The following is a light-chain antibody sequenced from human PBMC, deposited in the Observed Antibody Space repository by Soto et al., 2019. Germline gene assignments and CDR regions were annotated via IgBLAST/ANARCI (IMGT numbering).Light chain of an antibody. CDR3: SSYTSSSTLAV. J-gene: IGLJ1*01. CDR1: SSDVGGYNY. Sequence: QSVLTQPASVSGSPGQSITISCTGISSDVGGYNYVSWYQQHPGKAPKLMIYDVSNRPSGVSNRFSGSKSGNTASLTISGLQAEDEADYYCSSYTSSSTLAVFGTGTKLTVL. V-gene: IGLV2-14*01. CDR2: DVS.